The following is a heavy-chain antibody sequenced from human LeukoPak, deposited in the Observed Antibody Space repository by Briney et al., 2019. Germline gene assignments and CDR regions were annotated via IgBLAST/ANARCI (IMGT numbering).Heavy chain of an antibody. J-gene: IGHJ4*02. V-gene: IGHV4-59*08. CDR2: IYYSGST. D-gene: IGHD6-13*01. CDR3: ARQFGARIAEGLGYFDY. CDR1: GGSISSYY. Sequence: PSETLSLTCTVSGGSISSYYWSWIRQPPGKGLEWIGYIYYSGSTNYNPSLKSRVTISVDTSKNQFSLKLSSVTAADTAVYYCARQFGARIAEGLGYFDYWGQGTLVTVSS.